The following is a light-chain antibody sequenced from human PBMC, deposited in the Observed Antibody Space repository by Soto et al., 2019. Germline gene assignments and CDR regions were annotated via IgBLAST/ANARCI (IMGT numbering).Light chain of an antibody. J-gene: IGLJ1*01. V-gene: IGLV1-44*01. CDR3: AAWDGSLNGHV. Sequence: QSVLTQPPSVSGTLGQGVTISCSGSTSNIGENSVGWFQQLPGTAPKVLIYVTNKRPSGVPARFSASKSGTSACLAISGLQSEDEADYYCAAWDGSLNGHVFGTGTKVTVL. CDR2: VTN. CDR1: TSNIGENS.